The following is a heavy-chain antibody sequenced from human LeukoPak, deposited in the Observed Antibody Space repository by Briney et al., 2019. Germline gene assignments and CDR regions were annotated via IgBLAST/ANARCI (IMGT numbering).Heavy chain of an antibody. CDR3: ARDRGSVLRFLEWLLGPDC. V-gene: IGHV3-21*01. D-gene: IGHD3-3*01. Sequence: PGGSLRLSCAASGFTFSSYSMNWVRQAPGKGLEWVSSISSSSSYIYYADSVKGRFTISRDNAKNSLYLQMNSLRAEDTAVYYCARDRGSVLRFLEWLLGPDCSGQGTLVTVSS. J-gene: IGHJ4*02. CDR2: ISSSSSYI. CDR1: GFTFSSYS.